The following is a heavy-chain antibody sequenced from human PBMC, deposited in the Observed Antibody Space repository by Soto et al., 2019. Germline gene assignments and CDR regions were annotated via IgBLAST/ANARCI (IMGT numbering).Heavy chain of an antibody. D-gene: IGHD2-15*01. J-gene: IGHJ4*02. CDR3: ARLCSVGSCHGQYTYFDS. CDR1: VGSISSYY. V-gene: IGHV4-59*01. CDR2: IYYSGST. Sequence: PSETLSLTCTFSVGSISSYYWSCIRHPPGKGLEWIGHIYYSGSTNYNPSLKSRVTISVDTSKNQFSLKLSSVTAADTAVYYCARLCSVGSCHGQYTYFDSWGQGTLVTVSS.